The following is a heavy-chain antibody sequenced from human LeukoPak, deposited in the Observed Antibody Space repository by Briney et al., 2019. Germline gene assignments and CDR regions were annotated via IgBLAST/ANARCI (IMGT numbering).Heavy chain of an antibody. CDR1: GYTFTGYY. CDR2: INPNSGGT. D-gene: IGHD6-13*01. J-gene: IGHJ6*03. Sequence: ALVKVSCKASGYTFTGYYMHWVRQAPGQGLEWVGWINPNSGGTNYAQKFQGRVTMTRDTSISTAYMELSRLRSDDTAVYYCARGRQQLVRGYYYYYMDVWGKGTTVTVSS. CDR3: ARGRQQLVRGYYYYYMDV. V-gene: IGHV1-2*02.